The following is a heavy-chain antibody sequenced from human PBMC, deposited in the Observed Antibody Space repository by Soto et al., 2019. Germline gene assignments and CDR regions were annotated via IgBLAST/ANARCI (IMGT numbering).Heavy chain of an antibody. V-gene: IGHV4-39*01. J-gene: IGHJ4*02. CDR1: GGSITGGSISSSTYY. CDR3: ARRHGLDIDAYD. CDR2: FFIGGNT. D-gene: IGHD3-22*01. Sequence: SATLSLTCTVSGGSITGGSISSSTYYWGWMRQPPGKGLEWIASFFIGGNTYYNPSLKSRVTTSVDTSKNQFSLKLSSVTAADTAVYVCARRHGLDIDAYDWGQRILVTVS.